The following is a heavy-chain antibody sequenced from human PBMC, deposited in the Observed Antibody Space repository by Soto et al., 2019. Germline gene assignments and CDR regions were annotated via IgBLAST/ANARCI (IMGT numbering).Heavy chain of an antibody. D-gene: IGHD3-10*01. V-gene: IGHV4-59*01. CDR3: ARRYGSAFDF. CDR2: IYYSGST. Sequence: SETLSLTCTVASGSSSSYYWSWIRQPPGKGLEWIGYIYYSGSTNYNPSLKSRVTISVDTSKNQFSLKLSSVTAADTAVYYCARRYGSAFDFWGQGTMVTVSS. J-gene: IGHJ3*01. CDR1: SGSSSSYY.